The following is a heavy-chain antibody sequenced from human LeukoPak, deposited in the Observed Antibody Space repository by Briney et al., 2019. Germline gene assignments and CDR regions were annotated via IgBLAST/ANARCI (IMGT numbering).Heavy chain of an antibody. CDR2: ISGSGGST. CDR1: GFTFSSYA. D-gene: IGHD3-22*01. V-gene: IGHV3-23*01. J-gene: IGHJ4*02. Sequence: GGSLRLSCVASGFTFSSYAMSWVRQAPGKGLEWVSAISGSGGSTYYADSVKGRFTISRDNSKNTLYLQMNSLRAEDTAVYYCAKDRLKFSSGYYPDYWGQGTLVTVSS. CDR3: AKDRLKFSSGYYPDY.